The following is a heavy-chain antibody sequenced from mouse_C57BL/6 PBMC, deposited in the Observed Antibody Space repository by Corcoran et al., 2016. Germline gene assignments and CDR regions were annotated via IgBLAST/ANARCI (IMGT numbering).Heavy chain of an antibody. CDR2: IYPGSGNT. CDR1: GYTFTDYY. D-gene: IGHD2-4*01. CDR3: ARFYDYEAWFAY. J-gene: IGHJ3*01. V-gene: IGHV1-76*01. Sequence: QVQLKQSGAELVRPGASVKLSCKASGYTFTDYYINWVKQRPGQGLEWIARIYPGSGNTYYNEKFKGKATLTAEKSSSTAYMQLSSLTSEDSAVYFCARFYDYEAWFAYWGQGTLVTVSA.